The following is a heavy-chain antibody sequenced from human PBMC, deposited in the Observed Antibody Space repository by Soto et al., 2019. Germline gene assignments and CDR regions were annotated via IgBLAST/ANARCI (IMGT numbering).Heavy chain of an antibody. CDR3: AKVSNKWAVAQRGYFDY. J-gene: IGHJ4*02. D-gene: IGHD6-19*01. V-gene: IGHV3-23*01. CDR2: ISATGST. Sequence: EVQVLDSGGGLVQPGGSQRLSCEASGFTFSNYAMSWGPQAPGKGLEWVSTISATGSTLYADSVKGRFTISRDNSKNTVYLQMNFLRAEDTAVYYCAKVSNKWAVAQRGYFDYWGQGTLVTVSS. CDR1: GFTFSNYA.